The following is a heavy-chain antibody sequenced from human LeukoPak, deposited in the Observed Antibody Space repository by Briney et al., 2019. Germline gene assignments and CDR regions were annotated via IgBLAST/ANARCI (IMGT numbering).Heavy chain of an antibody. Sequence: PGRSLRLSCAASGFTFSSYAMHWVRQAPGKGLEWVAVISYDGSNKYYADSVKGRFTISRDNSKNTLYLQMNSLRAEDTAVYYCAREVANYDFWSGPFDYWGQGTLVTVSS. CDR3: AREVANYDFWSGPFDY. D-gene: IGHD3-3*01. CDR2: ISYDGSNK. J-gene: IGHJ4*02. CDR1: GFTFSSYA. V-gene: IGHV3-30-3*01.